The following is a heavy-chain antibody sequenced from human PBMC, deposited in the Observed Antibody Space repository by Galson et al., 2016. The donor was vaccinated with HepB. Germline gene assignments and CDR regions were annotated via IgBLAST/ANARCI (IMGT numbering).Heavy chain of an antibody. D-gene: IGHD5-12*01. CDR1: GYTFSSYG. CDR3: ARGGGKWQGMDV. J-gene: IGHJ6*02. CDR2: ISTCSGNT. V-gene: IGHV1-18*01. Sequence: SVKVSCKASGYTFSSYGITWVRQAPGQGLEWMGWISTCSGNTKYAQNLQGRVTVTTDTSTSTAYMELRSLRSDDTAVYYCARGGGKWQGMDVWGQGTTVAVSS.